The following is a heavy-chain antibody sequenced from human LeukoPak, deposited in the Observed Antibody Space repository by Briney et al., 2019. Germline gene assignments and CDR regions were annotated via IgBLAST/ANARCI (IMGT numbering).Heavy chain of an antibody. V-gene: IGHV3-21*01. CDR3: ARDRSTNSYAEYFFDS. CDR1: GFTFSSYS. CDR2: ISAISTYI. D-gene: IGHD5-18*01. Sequence: PGGSLRLSCAASGFTFSSYSMNWVRQAPGKGLEWVSSISAISTYIYYADSVKGRFSISRDNAKNSLFLQMNSLRAEDTALYYCARDRSTNSYAEYFFDSWGQGTLVTVSS. J-gene: IGHJ4*02.